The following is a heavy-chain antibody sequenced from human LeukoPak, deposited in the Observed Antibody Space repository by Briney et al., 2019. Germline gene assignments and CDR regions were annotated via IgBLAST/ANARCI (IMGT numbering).Heavy chain of an antibody. Sequence: GGSLRLSCAASGFIFSSYNMNWVRQAPGKGLEWVSFISSSSYIYYADSVKGRFTISRDNAKNSLYLQMNNLRAEDTAVYYCARDKYGSGSYSWSKRLDSWGQGTLVTVSS. CDR3: ARDKYGSGSYSWSKRLDS. CDR1: GFIFSSYN. V-gene: IGHV3-21*01. J-gene: IGHJ4*02. CDR2: ISSSSYI. D-gene: IGHD3-10*01.